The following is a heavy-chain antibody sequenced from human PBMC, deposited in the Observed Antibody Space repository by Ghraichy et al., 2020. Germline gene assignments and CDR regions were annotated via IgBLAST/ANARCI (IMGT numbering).Heavy chain of an antibody. Sequence: ASVKVSCKASGYTFTSYDINWVRQATGQGLEWMGWMNPNSGNTGYAQKFQGRVTMTRNTSISTAYMELSSLRSEDTAVYYCASPIAAAGAFDIWGQGTMVTVSS. CDR2: MNPNSGNT. CDR3: ASPIAAAGAFDI. CDR1: GYTFTSYD. V-gene: IGHV1-8*01. J-gene: IGHJ3*02. D-gene: IGHD6-13*01.